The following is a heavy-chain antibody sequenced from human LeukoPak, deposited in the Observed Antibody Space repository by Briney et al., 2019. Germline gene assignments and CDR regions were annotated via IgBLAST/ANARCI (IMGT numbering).Heavy chain of an antibody. CDR3: ARGKRRFDY. Sequence: GGSLRLSCAASGFNFSDYYMSWIRQAPGKGLEWVSYISSSGFSTYYAGSVKGRFTISRDNARNSLYLQMNSLAPEDTALYYCARGKRRFDYWGQGTLVSVSS. CDR1: GFNFSDYY. V-gene: IGHV3-11*01. J-gene: IGHJ4*02. CDR2: ISSSGFST.